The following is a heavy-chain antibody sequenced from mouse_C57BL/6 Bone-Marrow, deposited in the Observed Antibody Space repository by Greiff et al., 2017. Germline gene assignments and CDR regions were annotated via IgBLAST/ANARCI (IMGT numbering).Heavy chain of an antibody. V-gene: IGHV14-4*01. CDR3: TTDYDYFDY. D-gene: IGHD2-4*01. J-gene: IGHJ2*01. Sequence: LQQSGAELVRPGASVKLSCTASGFNIKDDYMHWVKQRPEQGLEWIGWIDPENGDTEYASKFQGKATITADTSSNTAYLQLSSLTSEDTAVYYCTTDYDYFDYWGQGTTLTVSS. CDR2: IDPENGDT. CDR1: GFNIKDDY.